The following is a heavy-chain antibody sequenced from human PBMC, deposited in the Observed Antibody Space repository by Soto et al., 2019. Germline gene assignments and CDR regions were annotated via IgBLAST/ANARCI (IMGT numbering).Heavy chain of an antibody. V-gene: IGHV3-30*18. D-gene: IGHD5-18*01. Sequence: GSLRLSCAASGFTLSSYVMHWVRQAPGKGLEWVAVISYDGSNKYYADSVKGRFTISRDNSKNTLYLQMNSLRAEDTAVYYCAKVRGYSYAFYYYYYGMDVWGQGTTVTVSS. CDR2: ISYDGSNK. J-gene: IGHJ6*02. CDR3: AKVRGYSYAFYYYYYGMDV. CDR1: GFTLSSYV.